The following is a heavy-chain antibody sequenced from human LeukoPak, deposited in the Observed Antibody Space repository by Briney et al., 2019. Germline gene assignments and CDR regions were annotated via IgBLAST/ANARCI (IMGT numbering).Heavy chain of an antibody. Sequence: SETLSLTCTVSGGSISSYYWSWIRQPPGKGLEWIGHIYYSGSTNYNPSLKSRVTISVDTSKNQFSLKLSSVTAADTAVYYCARTQYCSGGSCYYSGEDYYMXVWGKGTTVTVSS. CDR2: IYYSGST. J-gene: IGHJ6*03. D-gene: IGHD2-15*01. CDR1: GGSISSYY. V-gene: IGHV4-59*01. CDR3: ARTQYCSGGSCYYSGEDYYMXV.